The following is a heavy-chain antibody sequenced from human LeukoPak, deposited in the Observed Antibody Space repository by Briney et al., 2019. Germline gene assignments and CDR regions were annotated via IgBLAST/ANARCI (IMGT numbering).Heavy chain of an antibody. Sequence: PGGSLRLSCSASGYTFSNYWMSWVRQAPGKGREYVANIKQDGSETYYVDSVKGRFTISRDNAKNSLYLQMNSLRVEDTAVYYCARDQGILFFDSWGQGTLVTVSS. D-gene: IGHD2-21*01. CDR2: IKQDGSET. CDR1: GYTFSNYW. V-gene: IGHV3-7*01. J-gene: IGHJ4*02. CDR3: ARDQGILFFDS.